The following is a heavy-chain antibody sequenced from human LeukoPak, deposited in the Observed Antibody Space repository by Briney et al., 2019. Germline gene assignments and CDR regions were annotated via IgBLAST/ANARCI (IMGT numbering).Heavy chain of an antibody. Sequence: PSETLSLTCTASGGSISTYYWSWIRQPPGKGLEWIGYINYSGSTAYNPSLKSRATISVDTSKNQFSLKLSSVTAADTAVYYCARRGYFDYWGQGTLVTVSS. V-gene: IGHV4-59*08. CDR2: INYSGST. J-gene: IGHJ4*02. CDR1: GGSISTYY. CDR3: ARRGYFDY.